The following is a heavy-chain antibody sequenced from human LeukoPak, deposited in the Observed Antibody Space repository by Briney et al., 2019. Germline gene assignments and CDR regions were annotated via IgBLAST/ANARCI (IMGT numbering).Heavy chain of an antibody. J-gene: IGHJ6*03. D-gene: IGHD2-2*01. Sequence: ASVKVSCKASGYTFTGYYMHWVRQAPGQGLEWMGRINPNSGGTNYAQKLQGRVTMTRDTSISTAYMELSRLRSDDTAVYYCARNPARGAKTEGYYYYYMDVWGKGTTVTVSS. V-gene: IGHV1-2*06. CDR3: ARNPARGAKTEGYYYYYMDV. CDR2: INPNSGGT. CDR1: GYTFTGYY.